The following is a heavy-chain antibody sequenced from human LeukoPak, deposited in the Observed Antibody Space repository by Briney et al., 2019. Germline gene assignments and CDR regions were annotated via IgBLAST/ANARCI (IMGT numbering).Heavy chain of an antibody. V-gene: IGHV3-23*01. Sequence: GGSLRLSCAASGFTFSTFAITWVRQAPGKGLEWGSAISGSGGSTYYPDSVKGRFTISRDNSKNTLYLQMNSLRAEDTAVYYCAKAPQAATRLSFDCWGPGTLVTVSS. CDR1: GFTFSTFA. D-gene: IGHD6-25*01. J-gene: IGHJ4*02. CDR3: AKAPQAATRLSFDC. CDR2: ISGSGGST.